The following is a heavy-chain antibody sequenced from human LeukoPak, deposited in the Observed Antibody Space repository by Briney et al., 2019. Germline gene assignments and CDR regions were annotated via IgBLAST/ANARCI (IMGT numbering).Heavy chain of an antibody. D-gene: IGHD3-10*01. V-gene: IGHV3-23*01. CDR1: GFIFSSYA. Sequence: GGSLRLSCAASGFIFSSYAMSWVRQAPGKGLEWVSGISGNGGSTYYADSVKGQFTISRDNSKNTLYLQMNSLRAEDTAVYYCAKTYYYGSAIVKNAFDIWGQGTMVTVSS. CDR3: AKTYYYGSAIVKNAFDI. J-gene: IGHJ3*02. CDR2: ISGNGGST.